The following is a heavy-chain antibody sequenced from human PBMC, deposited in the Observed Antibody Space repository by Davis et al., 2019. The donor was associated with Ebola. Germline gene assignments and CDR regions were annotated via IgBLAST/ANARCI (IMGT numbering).Heavy chain of an antibody. CDR3: AKLATEVHYIYWYFDL. CDR1: GFTFTSSA. D-gene: IGHD2-21*02. V-gene: IGHV1-58*02. Sequence: SVKVSCKASGFTFTSSAMQWVRQARGQRLEWIGWIVVGSGNTNYAQKFQERVTITRDMSTSTAYMELSSLRSEDTAVYYCAKLATEVHYIYWYFDLWGRGTLATVSS. CDR2: IVVGSGNT. J-gene: IGHJ2*01.